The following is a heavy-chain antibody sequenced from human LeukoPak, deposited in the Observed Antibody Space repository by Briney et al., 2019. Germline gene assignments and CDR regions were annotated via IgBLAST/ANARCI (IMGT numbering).Heavy chain of an antibody. CDR1: GGSFSGYY. V-gene: IGHV4-34*01. CDR3: ARGIVIAAAGTAAFDI. J-gene: IGHJ3*02. D-gene: IGHD6-13*01. CDR2: INHSGST. Sequence: SETLSLTCAVYGGSFSGYYWSWIRQPPGKGLEWIGEINHSGSTNYNPSLKSRVTISVDTSKNQFSLKLSSVTAADTAVYYCARGIVIAAAGTAAFDIWGQGTMVTVSS.